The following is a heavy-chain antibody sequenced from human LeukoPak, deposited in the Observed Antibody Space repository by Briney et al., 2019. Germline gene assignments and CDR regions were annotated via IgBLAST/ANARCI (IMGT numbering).Heavy chain of an antibody. D-gene: IGHD6-19*01. CDR3: ARVGEQWLVRSAFDI. J-gene: IGHJ3*02. Sequence: PGGSLRLSCAASEFTFSSYSMNWVRQAPGKGLEWVSYISSSSSTIYYADSVKGRFTISRDNAKNSLYLQMNSLRAEDTAVYYCARVGEQWLVRSAFDIWGQGTMVTVSS. CDR2: ISSSSSTI. CDR1: EFTFSSYS. V-gene: IGHV3-48*01.